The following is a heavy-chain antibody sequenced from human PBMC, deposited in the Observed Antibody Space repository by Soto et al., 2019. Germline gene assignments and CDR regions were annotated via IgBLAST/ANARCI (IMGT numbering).Heavy chain of an antibody. CDR1: GFTFSSYA. CDR3: AKDSGITFDFDN. J-gene: IGHJ4*02. CDR2: ISGSGGST. Sequence: GGSLRLSCAATGFTFSSYAMSWVRQAPGKGLEWVSAISGSGGSTYYADSVKGRFTISRDNSKNTLYLQMNSLRAEDTAVYYCAKDSGITFDFDNWCQGTLLTVSS. D-gene: IGHD1-26*01. V-gene: IGHV3-23*01.